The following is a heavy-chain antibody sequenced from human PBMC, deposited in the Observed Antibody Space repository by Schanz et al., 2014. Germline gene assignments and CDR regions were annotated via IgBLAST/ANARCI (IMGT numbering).Heavy chain of an antibody. Sequence: QVQLVQSGAEVKKPGASVKVSCKASGYTFTSYYMHWVRQAPGQGLEWMGIINPSGGSTSYAQKFQGRVTITADKSTSTAYMELKSLRSADTAVYYCARAGFCSGSACYSLGIDYWGQGTLVTVSS. V-gene: IGHV1-46*01. CDR3: ARAGFCSGSACYSLGIDY. CDR2: INPSGGST. D-gene: IGHD2-15*01. CDR1: GYTFTSYY. J-gene: IGHJ4*02.